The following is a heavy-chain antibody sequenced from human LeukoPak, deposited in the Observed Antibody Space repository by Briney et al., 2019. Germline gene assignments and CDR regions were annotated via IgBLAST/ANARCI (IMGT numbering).Heavy chain of an antibody. CDR2: ISGSGGST. CDR3: ARDKYYYGSGSYSGYYMDV. D-gene: IGHD3-10*01. J-gene: IGHJ6*03. V-gene: IGHV3-23*01. Sequence: GGSLRLSCAASGFTFSSYGMSWVRQAPGKGLEWVSAISGSGGSTTYAQKFQGRVTMTRDMSTSTVYMELSGLRSDDTAVYYCARDKYYYGSGSYSGYYMDVWGKGTTVTVSS. CDR1: GFTFSSYG.